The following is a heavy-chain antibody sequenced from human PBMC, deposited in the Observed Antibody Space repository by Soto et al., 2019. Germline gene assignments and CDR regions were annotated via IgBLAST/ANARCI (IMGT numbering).Heavy chain of an antibody. V-gene: IGHV1-69*13. CDR3: ARAGKYSSSNRWFDP. D-gene: IGHD6-13*01. Sequence: ASVKVSCKASGGTFSSYAISWVRQAPGQGLEWMGGIIPIFGTANYAQKFQGRVTITADESTSTAYMELSSLRSEDTAVYYCARAGKYSSSNRWFDPWGQGTLVTVSS. CDR2: IIPIFGTA. J-gene: IGHJ5*02. CDR1: GGTFSSYA.